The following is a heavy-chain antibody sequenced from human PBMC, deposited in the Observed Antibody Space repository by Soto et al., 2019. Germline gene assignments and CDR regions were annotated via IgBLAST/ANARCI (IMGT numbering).Heavy chain of an antibody. CDR3: AKGVVVVIDPPLGY. CDR1: GVNFSSYG. Sequence: GVSLSLSCAASGVNFSSYGMHWVRQDPGKGLEWVAVISYDGSNKYYADSVKGRFTISRDNSKNTLYLQMNSLRAEDTAVYYCAKGVVVVIDPPLGYWGQGTLVTVSS. CDR2: ISYDGSNK. V-gene: IGHV3-30*18. D-gene: IGHD3-22*01. J-gene: IGHJ4*02.